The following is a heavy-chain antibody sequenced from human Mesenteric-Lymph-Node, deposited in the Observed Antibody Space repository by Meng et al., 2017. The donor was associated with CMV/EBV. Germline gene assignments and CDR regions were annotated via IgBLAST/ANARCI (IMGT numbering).Heavy chain of an antibody. CDR1: GSYG. V-gene: IGHV3-33*01. CDR3: ARDSIQMVRGGTRYYFNY. J-gene: IGHJ4*02. CDR2: IWSNGDYK. Sequence: GSYGRHWVSQAPGKGLEWVALIWSNGDYKYYADSVKGRFTISRDNSKNTLYLQMNILRDEDTAVYDGARDSIQMVRGGTRYYFNYWGQGTLVTVSS. D-gene: IGHD3-10*01.